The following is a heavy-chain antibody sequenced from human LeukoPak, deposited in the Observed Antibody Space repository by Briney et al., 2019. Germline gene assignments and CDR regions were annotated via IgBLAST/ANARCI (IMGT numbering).Heavy chain of an antibody. CDR2: IKQDGSKK. D-gene: IGHD3-22*01. J-gene: IGHJ4*02. V-gene: IGHV3-7*03. Sequence: ETLSLTCTVSGGSISSSSYYWGWIRQPPGKGLEWVANIKQDGSKKNYVDSVKGRFTISRDNAKNSLSLQMNSLRAEDTAVYYCATPLDYYDSSGYHQGGDWGQGTLVTVSS. CDR1: GGSISSSSYY. CDR3: ATPLDYYDSSGYHQGGD.